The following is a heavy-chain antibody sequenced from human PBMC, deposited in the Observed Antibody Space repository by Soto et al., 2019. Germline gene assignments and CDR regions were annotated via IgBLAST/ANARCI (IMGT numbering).Heavy chain of an antibody. CDR1: GDTFTSYA. J-gene: IGHJ6*03. D-gene: IGHD6-13*01. CDR3: ARDRIAAAGNYYYYSMDV. CDR2: INAGNGNT. Sequence: ASVEVSCKASGDTFTSYAMQWVRQAPGQRLEWMGWINAGNGNTKYSQKFQGRVTITRDASASTAYMELSSLRSEDTAVYYCARDRIAAAGNYYYYSMDVWGKGTTVTVS. V-gene: IGHV1-3*01.